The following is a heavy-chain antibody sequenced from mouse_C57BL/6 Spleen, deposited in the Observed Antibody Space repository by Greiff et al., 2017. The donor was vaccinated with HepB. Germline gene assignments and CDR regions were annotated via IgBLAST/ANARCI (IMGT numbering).Heavy chain of an antibody. V-gene: IGHV1-80*01. CDR2: IYPGDGDT. J-gene: IGHJ4*01. Sequence: QVQLQQSGAELVKPGASVKISCKASGYAFSSYWMNWVKQRPGKGLEWIGQIYPGDGDTNYNGKFKGKATLTADKSSSTAYMQLSSLTSEDSAVYFCARDRNWKYYAMDYWGQGTSVTVSS. CDR1: GYAFSSYW. CDR3: ARDRNWKYYAMDY. D-gene: IGHD4-1*01.